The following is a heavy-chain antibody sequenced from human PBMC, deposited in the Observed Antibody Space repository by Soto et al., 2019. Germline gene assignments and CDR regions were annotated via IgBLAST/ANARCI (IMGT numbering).Heavy chain of an antibody. Sequence: EVQLVQSGAEVKKSGESLRISCKASGYSFANQWISWLRQVPGKGQEWMGRIDLSESYTTYNPSFQGHVTFSADKSITTAYLQWRSLEASDTAIYYCATQGLTTYYFGYWGQGTLVTVSS. J-gene: IGHJ4*02. CDR1: GYSFANQW. D-gene: IGHD3-16*01. CDR3: ATQGLTTYYFGY. CDR2: IDLSESYT. V-gene: IGHV5-10-1*03.